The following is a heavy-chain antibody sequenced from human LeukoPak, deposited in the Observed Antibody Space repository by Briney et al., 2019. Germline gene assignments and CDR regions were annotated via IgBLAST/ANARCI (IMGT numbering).Heavy chain of an antibody. Sequence: PSETLSLTCAVYGGSFSGYYWSWIRQPPGKGLEWIGEINHSGSTNYNPSLKSRVTISVDTSKNQFSLKLSSVTAADTAVYYCARHLPRAIVVVPAARGWFDPWGQGTLVTVSS. CDR1: GGSFSGYY. V-gene: IGHV4-34*01. J-gene: IGHJ5*02. CDR3: ARHLPRAIVVVPAARGWFDP. D-gene: IGHD2-2*01. CDR2: INHSGST.